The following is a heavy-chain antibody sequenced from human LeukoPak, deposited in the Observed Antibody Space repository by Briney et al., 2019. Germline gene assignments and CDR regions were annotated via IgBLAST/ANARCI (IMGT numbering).Heavy chain of an antibody. D-gene: IGHD2-15*01. CDR1: GFTFSSYA. V-gene: IGHV3-23*01. J-gene: IGHJ1*01. CDR3: AKEGYCSGGSCYGEYFQH. CDR2: ISGSGGST. Sequence: GGSLRLSCAASGFTFSSYAMSWVRQAPGKGLEWVSAISGSGGSTYYADSVKGRFTISRDNSKNTLYRQMNSLRAEDTAVYYCAKEGYCSGGSCYGEYFQHWGQGTLVTVSS.